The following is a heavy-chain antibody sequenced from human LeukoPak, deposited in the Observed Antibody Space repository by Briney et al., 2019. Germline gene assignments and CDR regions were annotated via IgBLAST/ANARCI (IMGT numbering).Heavy chain of an antibody. CDR2: IRSGGST. D-gene: IGHD6-19*01. V-gene: IGHV3-23*01. J-gene: IGHJ3*02. Sequence: GGSLRLSCAASGFTFSSYAMSWVRQAPGKGLEWISAIRSGGSTDYADSVKGRFNISRDNSKKTLYLQMNSLRAEDTAVYYCAKDLEKWLLGAFEIWGQGTMVTVSS. CDR1: GFTFSSYA. CDR3: AKDLEKWLLGAFEI.